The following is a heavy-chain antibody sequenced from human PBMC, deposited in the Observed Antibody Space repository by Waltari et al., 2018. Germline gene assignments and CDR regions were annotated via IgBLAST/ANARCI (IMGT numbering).Heavy chain of an antibody. J-gene: IGHJ5*02. CDR3: AIGRFSYGDLNENRCDT. D-gene: IGHD4-17*01. Sequence: QVQLVQSGAEVKKPGASVKVSCKASGYTFTSYDIHWVRQATGQGLEGMGGLTPNCANTGYAQKSQGRVTTTRNTSISTAYMELSSMRSEDTAVYYCAIGRFSYGDLNENRCDTWGQGTLVTVSS. CDR1: GYTFTSYD. CDR2: LTPNCANT. V-gene: IGHV1-8*03.